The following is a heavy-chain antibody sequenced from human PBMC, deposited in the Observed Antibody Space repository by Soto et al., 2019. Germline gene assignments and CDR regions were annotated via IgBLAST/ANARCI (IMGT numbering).Heavy chain of an antibody. J-gene: IGHJ4*02. CDR2: ISSSSSYI. V-gene: IGHV3-21*01. Sequence: EVQLVESGGGLVKPGGSLRLSCAASGFTFSSYSMNWVRQAPGKGLEGVSSISSSSSYIYYADSVKGRFTISRDNAKNSLYLQMNSLRAEDTAVYYCARDTDRITGTLDYWGQGTLVTVSS. CDR1: GFTFSSYS. D-gene: IGHD1-20*01. CDR3: ARDTDRITGTLDY.